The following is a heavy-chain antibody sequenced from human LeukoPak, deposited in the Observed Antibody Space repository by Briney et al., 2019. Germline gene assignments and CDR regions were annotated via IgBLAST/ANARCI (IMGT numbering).Heavy chain of an antibody. V-gene: IGHV4-61*02. CDR1: GGSISSGSYY. CDR2: IYTSGST. J-gene: IGHJ3*02. Sequence: SQTLSLTCTVSGGSISSGSYYWSWIRQPAGKGLEWIGRIYTSGSTNYNPSLKSRVTISVDTSKNQFSLKLNSVTAADTAVYYCAREVAAINGGDAFDIWGQGTMVTVSS. CDR3: AREVAAINGGDAFDI. D-gene: IGHD2-15*01.